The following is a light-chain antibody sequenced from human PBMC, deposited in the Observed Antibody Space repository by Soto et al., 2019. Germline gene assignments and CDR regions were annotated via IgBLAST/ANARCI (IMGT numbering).Light chain of an antibody. CDR1: SYNLGGHS. CDR2: GND. Sequence: QSVLPQPPSASGTPGQRVTISCSGSSYNLGGHSVSWYQQLPGTAPKLLIYGNDQRHSGVPDRFSGSKSGTSASLAISGLQSEDEGDYYCSAWDDSLNGPVFGGGTKVTVL. V-gene: IGLV1-44*01. CDR3: SAWDDSLNGPV. J-gene: IGLJ2*01.